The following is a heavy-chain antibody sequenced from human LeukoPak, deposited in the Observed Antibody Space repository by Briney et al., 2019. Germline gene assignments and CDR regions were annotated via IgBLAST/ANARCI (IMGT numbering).Heavy chain of an antibody. J-gene: IGHJ6*02. CDR2: TTSGGSTI. V-gene: IGHV3-11*01. CDR3: ARSIGLTGGGVDV. D-gene: IGHD3-9*01. CDR1: GFTFSDYN. Sequence: KPLRSLRLSCAASGFTFSDYNMNWVRQAPGEGLEWVSYTTSGGSTIHHADDVKGRFTISRENAKKTLYLQMNSLRAEDAAVYYCARSIGLTGGGVDVWGQGTTVTVSS.